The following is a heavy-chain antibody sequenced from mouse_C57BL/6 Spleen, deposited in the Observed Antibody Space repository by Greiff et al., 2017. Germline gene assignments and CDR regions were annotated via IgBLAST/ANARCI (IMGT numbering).Heavy chain of an antibody. V-gene: IGHV1-64*01. J-gene: IGHJ4*01. CDR1: GYTFTSYW. CDR2: IHPNSGST. Sequence: QVQLKQPGAELVKPGASVKLSCKASGYTFTSYWMHWVKQRPGQGLEWIGMIHPNSGSTNYNEKFKSKATLTVDKSSSTAYMQLSSLTSEDSAVYYCASLDYGYAMDYWGQGTSVTVSS. D-gene: IGHD2-4*01. CDR3: ASLDYGYAMDY.